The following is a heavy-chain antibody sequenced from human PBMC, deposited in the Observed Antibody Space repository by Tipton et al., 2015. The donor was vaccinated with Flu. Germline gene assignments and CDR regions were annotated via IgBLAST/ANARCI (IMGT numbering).Heavy chain of an antibody. CDR3: ATDLAARPRAHFDY. V-gene: IGHV3-9*01. CDR1: GFTFDDYA. CDR2: ISWNSGSI. J-gene: IGHJ4*02. Sequence: LSLTCAASGFTFDDYAMHWVRQAPGKGLGWVSGISWNSGSIGYADSVKGRFTISRDNAKNSLYLQMNSLRAEDTALYYCATDLAARPRAHFDYWGQGTLVTVSS. D-gene: IGHD6-6*01.